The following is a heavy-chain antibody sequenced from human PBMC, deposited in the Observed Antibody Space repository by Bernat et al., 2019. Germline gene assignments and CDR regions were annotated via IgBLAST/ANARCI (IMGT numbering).Heavy chain of an antibody. V-gene: IGHV3-33*01. J-gene: IGHJ4*02. D-gene: IGHD5-12*01. Sequence: QVQLVESGGGVVQPGRSLRLSCAASGFTFSSYGMHWVRQAPGKGLEWVAVIWYDGSNKYYADSVKGRFTISRDNSKNTLYLQMNSLRAEDTAVYYCARDPTNDIVATNFGYWGQGTLVTVSS. CDR3: ARDPTNDIVATNFGY. CDR2: IWYDGSNK. CDR1: GFTFSSYG.